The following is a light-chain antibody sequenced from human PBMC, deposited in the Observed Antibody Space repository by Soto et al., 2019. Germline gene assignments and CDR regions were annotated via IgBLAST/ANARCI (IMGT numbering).Light chain of an antibody. J-gene: IGKJ1*01. CDR2: GAS. CDR3: QQYGNSRGT. Sequence: EIVLTQSPGTLSLSPGERASLSCRASQSVSSEKLAWYQQKPGQAPRLLIFGASGRATGIPDRFSGSGSGTDFTLTISRLEPEDFAVYYCQQYGNSRGTFGQGTKVDIK. V-gene: IGKV3-20*01. CDR1: QSVSSEK.